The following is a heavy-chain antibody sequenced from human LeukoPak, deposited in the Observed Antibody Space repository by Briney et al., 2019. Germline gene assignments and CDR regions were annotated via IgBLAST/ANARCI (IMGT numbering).Heavy chain of an antibody. D-gene: IGHD5-12*01. CDR3: ARLINPRGYSGYDYSGDY. J-gene: IGHJ4*02. CDR1: GYTLTELS. V-gene: IGHV1-24*01. Sequence: APVKVSCKVSGYTLTELSMHWVRQAPGKGLEWMGGFDPEDGATIYAQKLQGRVTMTEDTSTDTAYMELSSLRSEDTAVYYCARLINPRGYSGYDYSGDYWGQGTLVTVSS. CDR2: FDPEDGAT.